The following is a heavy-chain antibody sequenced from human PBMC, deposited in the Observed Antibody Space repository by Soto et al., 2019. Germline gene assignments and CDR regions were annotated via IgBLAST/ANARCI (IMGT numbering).Heavy chain of an antibody. CDR3: ARSAIWFGELERTTYYYYGMDV. D-gene: IGHD3-10*01. J-gene: IGHJ6*02. Sequence: GASVKVSCKVSGYTLTELSMHWVRQAPGKGLEWMGGFDPEDGETIYAQKFQGRVTMTEDTSTSTAYMELRSLRSEDTAVYYCARSAIWFGELERTTYYYYGMDVWGQGTTVTVSS. CDR2: FDPEDGET. CDR1: GYTLTELS. V-gene: IGHV1-24*01.